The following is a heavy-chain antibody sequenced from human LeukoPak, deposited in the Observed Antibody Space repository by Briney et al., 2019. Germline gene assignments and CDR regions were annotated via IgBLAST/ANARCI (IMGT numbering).Heavy chain of an antibody. CDR3: ARGNPHMDTAMVINDY. Sequence: KASETLSLTCTVSGGSISSYYWSWIRQPPGKGLEWIGEINHSGSTNYNPSLKSRVTISVDTSKNQFSLKLSSVTAADTAVYYCARGNPHMDTAMVINDYWGQGTLVTVSS. J-gene: IGHJ4*02. D-gene: IGHD5-18*01. V-gene: IGHV4-34*01. CDR2: INHSGST. CDR1: GGSISSYY.